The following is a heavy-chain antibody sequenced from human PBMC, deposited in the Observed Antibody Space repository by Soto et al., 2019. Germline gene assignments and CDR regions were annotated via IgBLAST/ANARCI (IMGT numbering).Heavy chain of an antibody. D-gene: IGHD2-15*01. CDR2: IIPIFGTA. J-gene: IGHJ4*02. CDR3: ARSIVVVVAATPGHFDY. CDR1: GGTFSSYA. Sequence: QVQLVQSGAEVKKPGSSVKVSCKASGGTFSSYAISWVRQAPGQGLEWMGGIIPIFGTANYAQKFQGRVTITADESTSTAYIELSSLRSEDTAVYYCARSIVVVVAATPGHFDYWGQGTLVTVSS. V-gene: IGHV1-69*01.